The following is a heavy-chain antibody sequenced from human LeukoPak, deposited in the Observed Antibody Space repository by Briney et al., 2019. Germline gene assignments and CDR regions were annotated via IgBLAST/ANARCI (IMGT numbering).Heavy chain of an antibody. CDR3: ARKGGPYWYFDL. Sequence: GGSLRLSCAASGFTFSSYGMSWVRQAPGKGLEWVSSISSSSSYIYYADSVKGRFTISRDNAKNSLYLQMNSLRAEDTAVYYCARKGGPYWYFDLWGRGTLVTVSS. V-gene: IGHV3-21*06. J-gene: IGHJ2*01. CDR2: ISSSSSYI. CDR1: GFTFSSYG. D-gene: IGHD1-26*01.